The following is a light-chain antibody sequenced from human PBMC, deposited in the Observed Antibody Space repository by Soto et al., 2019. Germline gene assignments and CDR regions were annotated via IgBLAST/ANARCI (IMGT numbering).Light chain of an antibody. CDR3: QQYNGYWT. CDR1: QSISNW. V-gene: IGKV1-5*03. Sequence: DIQMTQSPSTLSASVGDRVTITCRASQSISNWLAWYQQKPGKAPKLLIYKAFSLENGVPSRFSGSGSGTEFTLTISSLQPDDFATYYCQQYNGYWTFGQGTKVEIK. J-gene: IGKJ1*01. CDR2: KAF.